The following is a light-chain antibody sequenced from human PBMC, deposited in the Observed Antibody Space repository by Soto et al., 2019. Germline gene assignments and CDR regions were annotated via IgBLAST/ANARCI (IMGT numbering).Light chain of an antibody. V-gene: IGLV2-8*01. Sequence: SVLAHPPSSSGSPGQSFAISYHGTSSYVGGYDFVSWYQQHPGKAPKLMIHEVSKRPSGVPDRFSGSKSGNTASLTVSGLQAEHEADYYCSSYAGSNNYVFGTGTKVTVL. CDR1: SSYVGGYDF. CDR2: EVS. J-gene: IGLJ1*01. CDR3: SSYAGSNNYV.